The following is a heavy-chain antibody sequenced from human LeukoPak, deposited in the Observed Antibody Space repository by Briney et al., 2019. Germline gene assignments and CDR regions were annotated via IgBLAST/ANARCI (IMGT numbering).Heavy chain of an antibody. CDR2: IKQDGSEK. CDR3: ARDGPGFCSGGRCYYYYMDV. V-gene: IGHV3-7*01. Sequence: GGSLRLSCAASGLTFSSYLMSWVRQAPGKGLEWVANIKQDGSEKNYVDSVKGRFTISRDNAKNSLYLQMNSLRAEDTAVYYCARDGPGFCSGGRCYYYYMDVWGKGTPVTVSS. D-gene: IGHD2-15*01. CDR1: GLTFSSYL. J-gene: IGHJ6*03.